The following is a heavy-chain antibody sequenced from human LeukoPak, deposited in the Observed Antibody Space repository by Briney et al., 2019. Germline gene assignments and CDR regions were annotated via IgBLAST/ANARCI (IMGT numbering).Heavy chain of an antibody. CDR2: IYYSGST. CDR3: ARGRGIVVVTAIISKYYFDY. V-gene: IGHV4-30-4*01. J-gene: IGHJ4*02. CDR1: GGSISSGDYY. D-gene: IGHD2-21*02. Sequence: SETLSLTCTVSGGSISSGDYYWSWIRQPPGKGLEWIGYIYYSGSTNYNPSLKSRVTISVDTSKNQFSLKLSSVTAADTAVYYCARGRGIVVVTAIISKYYFDYWGQGTLVTVSS.